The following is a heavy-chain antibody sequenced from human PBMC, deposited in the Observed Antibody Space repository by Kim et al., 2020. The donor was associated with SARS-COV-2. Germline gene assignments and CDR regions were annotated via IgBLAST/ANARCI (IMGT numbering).Heavy chain of an antibody. CDR2: INHSGST. V-gene: IGHV4-34*01. J-gene: IGHJ4*02. CDR1: GGSFSGYY. CDR3: ARAKRRDGPLDY. Sequence: SETLSLTCAVYGGSFSGYYWSWIRQPPGKGLEWIGEINHSGSTNYNPSLKSRVTISVDTSKNQFSLKLSSVTAADTAVYYCARAKRRDGPLDYWGQGTLV.